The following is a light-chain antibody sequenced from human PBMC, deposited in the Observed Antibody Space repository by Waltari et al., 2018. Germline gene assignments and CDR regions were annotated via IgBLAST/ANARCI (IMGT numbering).Light chain of an antibody. V-gene: IGLV3-19*01. CDR1: SLSSYY. Sequence: SSELTQDPAVSVALGQTVRITCQGDSLSSYYASWYQKKPEQAPVLVIYGKNNRPSGIPDRFSCSSSGNTASLTITGAQAEDEADYYCNSRDSSGEVFGGGTKLTVL. CDR3: NSRDSSGEV. CDR2: GKN. J-gene: IGLJ2*01.